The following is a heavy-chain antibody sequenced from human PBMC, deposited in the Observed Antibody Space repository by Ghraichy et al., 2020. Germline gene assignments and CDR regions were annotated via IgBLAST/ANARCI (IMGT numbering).Heavy chain of an antibody. CDR2: INHSGST. D-gene: IGHD3-16*02. J-gene: IGHJ3*02. CDR3: ARGPRDDYVWGSYRYHAFDI. V-gene: IGHV4-34*01. CDR1: GGSFSGYY. Sequence: SQTLSLTCAVYGGSFSGYYWSWIRQPPGKGLEWIGEINHSGSTNYNPSLKSRVTISVDTSKNQFSLKLSSVTAADTAVYYCARGPRDDYVWGSYRYHAFDIWGQGLMVTGSS.